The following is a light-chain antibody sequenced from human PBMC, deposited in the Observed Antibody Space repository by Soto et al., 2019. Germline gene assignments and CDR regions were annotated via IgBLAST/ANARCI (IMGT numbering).Light chain of an antibody. CDR1: RSLSSSY. J-gene: IGKJ2*01. CDR2: AAS. V-gene: IGKV3-20*01. CDR3: QQQGT. Sequence: EIVLTQSPGTLSLSPGERATLSCRASRSLSSSYVVWYQQKPGQAPRLLIYAASRSATGIPDRFCGSGSATEYTLTISRLEPEDFAVYYCQQQGTFGQGTKLEIK.